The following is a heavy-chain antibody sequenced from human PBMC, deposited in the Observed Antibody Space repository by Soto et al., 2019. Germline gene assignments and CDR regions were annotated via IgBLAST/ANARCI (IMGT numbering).Heavy chain of an antibody. D-gene: IGHD4-17*01. Sequence: PSETLSLTCTVSGGSISSSSYYWGWIRQPPGKGLEWIGSIYYSGSTYYNPSLKSRVTISVDTSKNQFSLKLSSVAAADTAVYYCARASYGEYDPWGQGTLVTVSS. CDR3: ARASYGEYDP. CDR2: IYYSGST. J-gene: IGHJ5*02. CDR1: GGSISSSSYY. V-gene: IGHV4-39*01.